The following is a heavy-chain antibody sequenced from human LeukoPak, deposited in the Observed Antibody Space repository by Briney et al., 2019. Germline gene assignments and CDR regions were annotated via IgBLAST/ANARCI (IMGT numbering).Heavy chain of an antibody. J-gene: IGHJ4*02. CDR2: IGRDATTK. Sequence: GGSLRLSCAASGFTFTISGMHWVRQAPGEGLEWVAFIGRDATTKYYADSVKGRFTISRDNSKNTLYLQMNSLRAEDTAVYYCAKDLGGSYYGYFDYWGQGTLVTVSS. D-gene: IGHD1-26*01. CDR1: GFTFTISG. V-gene: IGHV3-30*02. CDR3: AKDLGGSYYGYFDY.